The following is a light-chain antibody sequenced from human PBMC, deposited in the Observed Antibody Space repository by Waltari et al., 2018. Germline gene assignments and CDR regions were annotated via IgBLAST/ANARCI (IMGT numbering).Light chain of an antibody. J-gene: IGLJ3*02. V-gene: IGLV1-44*01. Sequence: QSVLPQPPPVSGTPGQRVTLSCSGRNSNIGGNSVNWYQQLPGTAPKRLIYNDNQGPSGVPDRFSASKSGTSASLAITGLQSEDDAYYYCAVWDDSLGGVFGGGTKLTVL. CDR3: AVWDDSLGGV. CDR2: NDN. CDR1: NSNIGGNS.